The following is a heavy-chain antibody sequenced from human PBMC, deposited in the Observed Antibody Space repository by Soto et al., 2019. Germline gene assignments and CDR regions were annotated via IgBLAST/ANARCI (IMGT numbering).Heavy chain of an antibody. CDR2: IYWDDDK. CDR1: GFSLSTSGVG. D-gene: IGHD6-13*01. CDR3: AHTHRSSWYQDWFDP. J-gene: IGHJ5*02. V-gene: IGHV2-5*02. Sequence: QITFKESGPTLVKPTQTLTLTCTSSGFSLSTSGVGVGWIRQPPGKALEWLALIYWDDDKRYSPSRNSRITITKDTSKNQVVHTMTNMEPVDTATYYCAHTHRSSWYQDWFDPWGQGNLVTVSS.